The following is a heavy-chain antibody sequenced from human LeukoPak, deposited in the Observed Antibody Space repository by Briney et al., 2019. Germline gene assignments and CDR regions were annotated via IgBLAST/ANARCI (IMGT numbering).Heavy chain of an antibody. J-gene: IGHJ4*02. D-gene: IGHD2-21*01. V-gene: IGHV3-7*01. CDR2: INPDASTR. Sequence: GGSLRLSCAATGFSFSKSWMTWVRQAPGKGPEWLTNINPDASTRNYVDAVEGRFIISRDNAKNSVYLEMSSLRAEDTAVYYCTRDFAYQQFDYWGQGTLVTVSS. CDR1: GFSFSKSW. CDR3: TRDFAYQQFDY.